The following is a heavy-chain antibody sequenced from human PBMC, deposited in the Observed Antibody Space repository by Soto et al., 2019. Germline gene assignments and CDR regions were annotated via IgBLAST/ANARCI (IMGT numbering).Heavy chain of an antibody. CDR1: GFTFSSYS. J-gene: IGHJ4*02. D-gene: IGHD5-18*01. CDR3: ARDPPGYSYGYGLGY. Sequence: EVQLVESGGGLVKPGGSLRLSCAASGFTFSSYSMNWVRQAPGKGLEWVSSISSSSSYIYYADSVKGRFTISRDNAKNSLYPQMNSLRGEETAVYYCARDPPGYSYGYGLGYWGQGTLVTVSS. V-gene: IGHV3-21*01. CDR2: ISSSSSYI.